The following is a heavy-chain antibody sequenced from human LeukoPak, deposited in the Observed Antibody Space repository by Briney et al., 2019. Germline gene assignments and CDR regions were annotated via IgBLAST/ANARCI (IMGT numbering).Heavy chain of an antibody. V-gene: IGHV3-23*01. D-gene: IGHD5-18*01. CDR1: AFTFSNYA. CDR3: AKAWEQKWLRMHFDN. Sequence: GALRLSCAASAFTFSNYAMNWVRQAPGRGLEWVSVISGSGDSTHYADSVKGRFTISRDNSKNTLYLQMNSLRAEDTAVYYCAKAWEQKWLRMHFDNWGQGTLVTVSS. CDR2: ISGSGDST. J-gene: IGHJ4*02.